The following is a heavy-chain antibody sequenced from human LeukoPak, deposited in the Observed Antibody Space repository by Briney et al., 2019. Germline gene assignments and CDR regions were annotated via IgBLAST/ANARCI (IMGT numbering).Heavy chain of an antibody. CDR3: ARSYSGTGYYYYGMDV. Sequence: SETLSLTCTVSGGSISGYYWSWIRQSSGNGLEWIGYIYYSGRTNYNPSLKSRVTISVDTSKNQFSLKLNSVTAADTAVYYCARSYSGTGYYYYGMDVWGQGTTVTVSS. D-gene: IGHD1-26*01. J-gene: IGHJ6*02. CDR2: IYYSGRT. CDR1: GGSISGYY. V-gene: IGHV4-59*08.